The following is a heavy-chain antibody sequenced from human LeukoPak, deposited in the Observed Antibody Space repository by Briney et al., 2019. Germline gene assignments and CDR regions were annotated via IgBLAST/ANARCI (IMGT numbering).Heavy chain of an antibody. D-gene: IGHD3-10*01. J-gene: IGHJ5*02. CDR3: ASLYYYGSGSPNWFDP. V-gene: IGHV4-34*01. Sequence: SETLSLTCAVYGGSFNGYYWSWIRQPPGKGLEWIGEINHSGSTNYNPSLKSRVTISVDTSKNQFSLKLSSVTAADTAVYYCASLYYYGSGSPNWFDPWGQGTLVTVSS. CDR2: INHSGST. CDR1: GGSFNGYY.